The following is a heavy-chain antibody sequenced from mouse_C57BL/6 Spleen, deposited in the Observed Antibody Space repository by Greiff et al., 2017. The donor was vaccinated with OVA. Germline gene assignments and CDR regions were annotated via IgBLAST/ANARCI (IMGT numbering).Heavy chain of an antibody. CDR1: GYSFTGYY. CDR3: ARGRYDGYCPFAY. V-gene: IGHV1-42*01. D-gene: IGHD2-3*01. Sequence: VHVKQSGPELVKPGASVKISCKASGYSFTGYYMNWVKQSPEKSLEWIGEINPSTGGTTYNQKFKAKATLTVDKSSSTAYMQLKSLTSEDSAVYYCARGRYDGYCPFAYWGQGTLVTVSA. CDR2: INPSTGGT. J-gene: IGHJ3*01.